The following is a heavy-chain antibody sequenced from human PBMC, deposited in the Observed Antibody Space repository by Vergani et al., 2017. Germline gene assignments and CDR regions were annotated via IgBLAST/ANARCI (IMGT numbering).Heavy chain of an antibody. CDR1: GFTFSNYW. CDR2: INSDGDST. V-gene: IGHV3-74*01. CDR3: ATLPLQTQQQVTS. D-gene: IGHD6-13*01. Sequence: VQLVESGGGLVQPGGSLRLSCTASGFTFSNYWMQWVRQAPGKGLMWVSRINSDGDSTSYADSVKGRFTISRDNAKNTLYLQMDSLRAEDTAVYYCATLPLQTQQQVTSWGQGTLVTVSS. J-gene: IGHJ5*02.